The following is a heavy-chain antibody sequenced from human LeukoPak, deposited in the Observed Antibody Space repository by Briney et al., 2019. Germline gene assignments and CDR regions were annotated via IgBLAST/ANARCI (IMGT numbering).Heavy chain of an antibody. CDR2: ISYDGSNK. D-gene: IGHD2-21*02. V-gene: IGHV3-30*18. CDR3: AKGGHVVVVTAILDY. J-gene: IGHJ4*02. CDR1: GFTFSSYG. Sequence: GGSLRLSCAASGFTFSSYGMHWVRQAPGKGLEWVAVISYDGSNKYYADSVKGRFTISRDNSKNTLYLQMNSLRAEDTAVYYCAKGGHVVVVTAILDYWGQGTLVTVSS.